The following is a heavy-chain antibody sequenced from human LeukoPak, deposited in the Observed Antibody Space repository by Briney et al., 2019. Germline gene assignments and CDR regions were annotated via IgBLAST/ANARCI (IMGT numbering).Heavy chain of an antibody. CDR2: ISSSGSTI. Sequence: GGSLRLSCAASGFTFSSYAMSWVRQAPGKGLEWVSYISSSGSTIYYADSVKGRFTISRDNSKNTLFLQMNSLRPEDTAVYYCAKGSGWYQDYWGQGTLVTVSS. D-gene: IGHD6-13*01. CDR1: GFTFSSYA. J-gene: IGHJ4*02. CDR3: AKGSGWYQDY. V-gene: IGHV3-48*01.